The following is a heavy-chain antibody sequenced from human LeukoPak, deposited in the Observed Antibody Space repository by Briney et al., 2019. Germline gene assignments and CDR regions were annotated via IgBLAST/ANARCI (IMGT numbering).Heavy chain of an antibody. CDR2: ISGTSSYI. D-gene: IGHD6-19*01. V-gene: IGHV3-21*01. Sequence: GGSLRLSCAASGFTFSSYEMNWVRQAPGEGLEWVSSISGTSSYIYYADSVKGRFSISRDNAKNSLYLQMNSLTAEDTALYYCARGYTTGGLDYWGQGTLVTVSS. CDR1: GFTFSSYE. CDR3: ARGYTTGGLDY. J-gene: IGHJ4*02.